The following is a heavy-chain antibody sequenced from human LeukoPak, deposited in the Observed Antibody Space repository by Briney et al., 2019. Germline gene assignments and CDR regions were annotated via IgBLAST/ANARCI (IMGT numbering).Heavy chain of an antibody. CDR3: ARAYNYYDSSGYYLGYYFDY. Sequence: ASVKVSCKASGYTFTDYYMHWVRQAPGQRLEWMGWSNAGNGNTKYSQEFQGRVTITRDTSASIAYMELSSLRSEDMAVYYCARAYNYYDSSGYYLGYYFDYWGQGTLVTVSS. J-gene: IGHJ4*02. CDR1: GYTFTDYY. D-gene: IGHD3-22*01. V-gene: IGHV1-3*02. CDR2: SNAGNGNT.